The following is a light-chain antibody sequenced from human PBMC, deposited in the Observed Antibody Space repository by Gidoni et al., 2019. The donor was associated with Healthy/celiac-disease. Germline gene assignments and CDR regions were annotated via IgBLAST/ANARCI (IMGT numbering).Light chain of an antibody. Sequence: DIQMTQSPSSLSASVGDRITITCRASQSISSYLNWYQQKPGKAPNLLIYAASSFQSGVPSRFSGSGSGTDFTLTISSLQPEDFATYYCQQSYSSPFTFAPXTKVDIK. CDR2: AAS. J-gene: IGKJ3*01. CDR3: QQSYSSPFT. CDR1: QSISSY. V-gene: IGKV1-39*01.